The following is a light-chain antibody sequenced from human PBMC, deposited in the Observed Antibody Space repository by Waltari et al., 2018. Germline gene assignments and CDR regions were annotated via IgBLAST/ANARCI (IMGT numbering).Light chain of an antibody. Sequence: QSVLTQPPSVSAAPGQKVTISCSVSSSNIGNNYVYWYQQLPGTAPKLLVYAKNKRPSGIPDRFSGSKSGTSATLGITGLQTGDEADYYCGTWDSSLSAVVFGGGTKLTVL. CDR3: GTWDSSLSAVV. V-gene: IGLV1-51*01. J-gene: IGLJ2*01. CDR2: AKN. CDR1: SSNIGNNY.